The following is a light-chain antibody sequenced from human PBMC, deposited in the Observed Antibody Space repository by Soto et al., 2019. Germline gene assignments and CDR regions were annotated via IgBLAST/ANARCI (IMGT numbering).Light chain of an antibody. V-gene: IGKV1-33*01. Sequence: DVKMYKSPSSLSASVGDRVTITCQASQSINNYLNWYQQKPGRAPKLLIYDASNLEAGVPSRFRGSGSGTDFTFTISRLQPEDIATYYCQQYENLPSFGQGTRLEIK. CDR2: DAS. CDR1: QSINNY. CDR3: QQYENLPS. J-gene: IGKJ5*01.